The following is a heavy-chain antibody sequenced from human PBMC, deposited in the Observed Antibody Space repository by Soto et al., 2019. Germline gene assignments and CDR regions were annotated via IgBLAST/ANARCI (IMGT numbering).Heavy chain of an antibody. Sequence: QVPLVQSGGELKKPGASVKVSCKASGYTFTNYAISRVRQAPGRGLEWMGWVNTYNGNPNYAQMFQGRVTMTTDTSTGTAYMELRSLKSDDSAIYYCARDSQYSTSWQRFDSWGQGTLVTVSS. CDR1: GYTFTNYA. J-gene: IGHJ4*02. CDR2: VNTYNGNP. CDR3: ARDSQYSTSWQRFDS. D-gene: IGHD6-13*01. V-gene: IGHV1-18*01.